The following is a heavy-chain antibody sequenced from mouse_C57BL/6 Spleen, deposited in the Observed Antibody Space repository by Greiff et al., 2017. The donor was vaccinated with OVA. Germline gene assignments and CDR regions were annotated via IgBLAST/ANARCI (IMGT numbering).Heavy chain of an antibody. CDR3: ARSYGSYAMDY. Sequence: LVESGPELVKPGASVKISCKASGYAFSSSWMNWVKQRPGKGLEWIGRIYPGDGDTNYNGKFKGKATLTADKSSSTAYMQLSSLTSEDSAVYFCARSYGSYAMDYWGQGTSVTVSS. D-gene: IGHD1-1*01. V-gene: IGHV1-82*01. J-gene: IGHJ4*01. CDR2: IYPGDGDT. CDR1: GYAFSSSW.